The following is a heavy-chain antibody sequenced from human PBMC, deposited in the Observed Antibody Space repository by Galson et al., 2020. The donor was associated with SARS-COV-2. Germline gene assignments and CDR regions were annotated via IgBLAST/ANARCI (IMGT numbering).Heavy chain of an antibody. Sequence: GESLKISCGASGFTFSNYWMHWVRQAPGKGLVWVSLVNSDGSRTSYADSVKGRFTISRDNAKNTLSLQMNSLRAEDTAVYYCARTNYYFDLWGRGTLVTVSS. CDR3: ARTNYYFDL. CDR2: VNSDGSRT. D-gene: IGHD1-7*01. CDR1: GFTFSNYW. V-gene: IGHV3-74*01. J-gene: IGHJ2*01.